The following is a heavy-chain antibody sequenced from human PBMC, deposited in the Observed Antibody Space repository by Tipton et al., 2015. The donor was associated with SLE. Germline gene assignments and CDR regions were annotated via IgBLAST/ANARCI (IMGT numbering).Heavy chain of an antibody. CDR3: ARGRGYCSSTSCRNWFDP. Sequence: QSGPEVKKPGASAKVSCKASGYTFTGYYMHWVRQAPGQGLEWMGWINPDGGTTDYAEKFQGRVTMTRDTSTSTFYMELNSLRSDGTAVYYCARGRGYCSSTSCRNWFDPWGQGTLVTVSS. CDR2: INPDGGTT. D-gene: IGHD2-2*01. V-gene: IGHV1-2*02. J-gene: IGHJ5*02. CDR1: GYTFTGYY.